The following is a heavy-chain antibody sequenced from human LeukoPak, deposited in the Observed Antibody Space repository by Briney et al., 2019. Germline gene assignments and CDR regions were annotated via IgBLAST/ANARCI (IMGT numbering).Heavy chain of an antibody. D-gene: IGHD2-21*02. Sequence: SETLSLTCTVSGGSISSYYWSWIRQPPGKGLEWIGFIYYSGSATYNPSLKSRVTISVDTSMNQFTLDLSSVTAADTAVYYCARQVTVGSFFDYWGQGTLVTVSS. J-gene: IGHJ4*02. CDR2: IYYSGSA. V-gene: IGHV4-59*08. CDR1: GGSISSYY. CDR3: ARQVTVGSFFDY.